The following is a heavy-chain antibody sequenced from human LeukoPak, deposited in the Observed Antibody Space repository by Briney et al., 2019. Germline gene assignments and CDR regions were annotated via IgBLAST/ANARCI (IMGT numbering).Heavy chain of an antibody. D-gene: IGHD6-13*01. CDR3: AKDSSSWWRATDNNIDY. CDR1: GFTFSSYA. J-gene: IGHJ4*02. Sequence: GRSLRLSCAASGFTFSSYAMHWVRQAPCKGLEWVAVVSYDGSNKYYADSVKGRFTISRDNSKNTLYLQMNSLRAEDTAVYYCAKDSSSWWRATDNNIDYWGQGTLVTVSS. CDR2: VSYDGSNK. V-gene: IGHV3-30-3*01.